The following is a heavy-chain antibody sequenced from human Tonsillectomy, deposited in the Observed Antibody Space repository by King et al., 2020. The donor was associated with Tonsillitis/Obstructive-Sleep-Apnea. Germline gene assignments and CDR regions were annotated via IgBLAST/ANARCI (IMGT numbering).Heavy chain of an antibody. CDR1: GYTFTNYW. V-gene: IGHV5-51*01. J-gene: IGHJ4*02. CDR2: IYPADSDT. CDR3: TRGGTGWYAALRY. D-gene: IGHD6-19*01. Sequence: QLVQSGAEVKKPGEPLRISCSMSGYTFTNYWIGWVRQLPERGLELMGIIYPADSDTRYSPSFQGHVTISADKSSATAYLQWTTLKPSDSAMYYCTRGGTGWYAALRYWGQGSLVTVS.